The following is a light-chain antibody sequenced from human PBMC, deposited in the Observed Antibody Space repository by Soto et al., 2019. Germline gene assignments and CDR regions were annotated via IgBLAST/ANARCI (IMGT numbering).Light chain of an antibody. J-gene: IGKJ2*01. CDR3: QQYDNWPYT. CDR2: GAS. CDR1: QSVGIN. Sequence: EIVLTHSPVTLSVSPGEGATISCGASQSVGINLAWYQQKPGQAPRLLIYGASTRASGIPARFSGSGSGTEFTLTISSLQPEDFAVYYCQQYDNWPYTFGQGTKVVIK. V-gene: IGKV3-15*01.